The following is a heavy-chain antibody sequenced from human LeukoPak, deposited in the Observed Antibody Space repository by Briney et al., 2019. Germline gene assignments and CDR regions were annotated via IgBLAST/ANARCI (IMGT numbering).Heavy chain of an antibody. J-gene: IGHJ4*02. CDR3: ARGKYISGWTGGY. CDR1: GFTFSSYR. CDR2: IKQDGSEK. Sequence: GGSLRLSCAASGFTFSSYRMSWVRQAPGKGLEWVANIKQDGSEKYYVDSVKDRFTISRDNAKNSLYLQMNSLRAEDTAVYYCARGKYISGWTGGYWGQGTLVTVSS. V-gene: IGHV3-7*01. D-gene: IGHD6-19*01.